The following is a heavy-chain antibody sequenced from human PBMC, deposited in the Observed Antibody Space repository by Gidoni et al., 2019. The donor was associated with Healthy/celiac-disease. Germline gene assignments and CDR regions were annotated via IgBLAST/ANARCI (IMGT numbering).Heavy chain of an antibody. Sequence: EVQLVESGGGLVQPGGSLRLSCAASGFTFSSYEMNWVRQAPGKGLEWVSYISSSGSTIYYADSVKGRFTISRDNAKNSLYLQMNSLRAEDTAVYYCAREYCGGDCYFRDAFDIWGQGTMVTVSS. V-gene: IGHV3-48*03. CDR1: GFTFSSYE. CDR3: AREYCGGDCYFRDAFDI. D-gene: IGHD2-21*02. J-gene: IGHJ3*02. CDR2: ISSSGSTI.